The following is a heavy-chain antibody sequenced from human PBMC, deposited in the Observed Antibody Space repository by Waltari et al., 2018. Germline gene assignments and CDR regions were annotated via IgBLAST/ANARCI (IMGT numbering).Heavy chain of an antibody. V-gene: IGHV4-4*02. Sequence: QVLLKESGSGLVKPSGTLSLACDVSGGSFSSNDWWSWVRRPPGKGLEWIGEIHHSGSTKYNPSLKSRVVMSVDTSKNQVSLTMESVSAADTAVYYCARGFDGWPFDYWGHGILVIVSS. CDR3: ARGFDGWPFDY. D-gene: IGHD6-19*01. CDR1: GGSFSSNDW. CDR2: IHHSGST. J-gene: IGHJ4*01.